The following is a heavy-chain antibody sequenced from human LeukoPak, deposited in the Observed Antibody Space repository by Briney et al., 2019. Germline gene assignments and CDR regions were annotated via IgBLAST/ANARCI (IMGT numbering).Heavy chain of an antibody. CDR1: GYTFTSYY. V-gene: IGHV1-46*01. Sequence: ASVKVSCKASGYTFTSYYMHWVLQAPGQGLEWMGIINPSGGSTSYAQKFQGRVTMTRDTSTSTVYMELSSLRSEDTAVYYCASGGGSYYFDYWGQGTLVTVSS. D-gene: IGHD2-15*01. J-gene: IGHJ4*02. CDR2: INPSGGST. CDR3: ASGGGSYYFDY.